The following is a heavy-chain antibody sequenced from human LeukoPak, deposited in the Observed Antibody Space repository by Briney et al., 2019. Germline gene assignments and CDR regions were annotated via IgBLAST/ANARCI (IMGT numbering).Heavy chain of an antibody. CDR2: ISGIGVTT. CDR3: AKSRDSSGYLGLSAY. J-gene: IGHJ4*02. D-gene: IGHD3-22*01. V-gene: IGHV3-23*01. CDR1: GFTFSSYA. Sequence: PGGSLRLSCAASGFTFSSYAMSWVRQAPGKGLEWVSAISGIGVTTYYADSVKGRFTISRDNSKNTLYLQMNSLRAEDTAVYHCAKSRDSSGYLGLSAYWGQGTLVTVSS.